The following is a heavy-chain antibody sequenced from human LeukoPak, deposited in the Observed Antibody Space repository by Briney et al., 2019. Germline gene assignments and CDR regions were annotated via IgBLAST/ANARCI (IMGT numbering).Heavy chain of an antibody. J-gene: IGHJ4*02. Sequence: PSETLSLTCTVSGGSISSYYWSWIRQPPGKGPEWIGYIYYSGSTNYNPSLKSRVTISVDTSKNQFSLKLSSVTAADTAVYYCARMYSGSPDYWGQGTLVTVSS. V-gene: IGHV4-59*12. CDR1: GGSISSYY. D-gene: IGHD1-26*01. CDR3: ARMYSGSPDY. CDR2: IYYSGST.